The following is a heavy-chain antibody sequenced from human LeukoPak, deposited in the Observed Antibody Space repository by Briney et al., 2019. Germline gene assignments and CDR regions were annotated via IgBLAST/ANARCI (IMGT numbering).Heavy chain of an antibody. CDR2: TSGSGDGT. CDR3: AKLRDFFDSSGQFDY. V-gene: IGHV3-23*01. D-gene: IGHD3-22*01. J-gene: IGHJ4*02. Sequence: GGSLRLSCAASGFTFSSYAMSWVRQAPGKGLEWVSATSGSGDGTFYADSVKGRFTISRDNSKNTLYLQMNSLRAEDTAIYYCAKLRDFFDSSGQFDYWGQGTLVTVCS. CDR1: GFTFSSYA.